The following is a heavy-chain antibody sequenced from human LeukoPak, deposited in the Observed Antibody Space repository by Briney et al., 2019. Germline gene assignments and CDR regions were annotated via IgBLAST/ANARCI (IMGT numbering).Heavy chain of an antibody. CDR2: INRDGGQT. CDR3: ARDISPDDYFDSHKCYYDAFDI. V-gene: IGHV3-7*04. Sequence: GGSLRLSCAASGFTLSGCWMTWVRQGPGKGLEWVANINRDGGQTSYVDSVKGRFAISRDNAKNSLYLQMSSLKTEDTAVYYCARDISPDDYFDSHKCYYDAFDIWGQGTLVTVSS. D-gene: IGHD3-22*01. CDR1: GFTLSGCW. J-gene: IGHJ3*02.